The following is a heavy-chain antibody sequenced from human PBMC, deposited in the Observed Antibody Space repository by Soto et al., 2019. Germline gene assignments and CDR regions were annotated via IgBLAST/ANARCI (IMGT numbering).Heavy chain of an antibody. CDR2: INHSGST. J-gene: IGHJ4*02. CDR3: ARWYSRSVY. V-gene: IGHV4-34*01. CDR1: GGSFSGYY. Sequence: QVQLPQWGAGLLKPSETLSLTCAVYGGSFSGYYWSWIRQPPGKGLEWIGEINHSGSTTYNPSLKSRVTISVDTSKNQCSLKLSSVTAADTAVYYCARWYSRSVYWGQGTLVTVSS. D-gene: IGHD6-13*01.